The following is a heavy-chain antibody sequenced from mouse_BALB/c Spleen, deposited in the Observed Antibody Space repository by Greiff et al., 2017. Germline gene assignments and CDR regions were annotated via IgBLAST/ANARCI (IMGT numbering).Heavy chain of an antibody. V-gene: IGHV5-6*02. CDR1: GFTFSSYG. CDR2: ISSGGSYT. J-gene: IGHJ4*01. CDR3: ARRGGTTLYYAMDY. D-gene: IGHD2-14*01. Sequence: EVMLVESGGDLVKPGGSLKLSCAASGFTFSSYGMSWVRQTPDKRLEWVATISSGGSYTYYPDSVKGRFTISRDNAKNTLYLQMSSLKSEDTAMYYCARRGGTTLYYAMDYWGQGTSVTVSS.